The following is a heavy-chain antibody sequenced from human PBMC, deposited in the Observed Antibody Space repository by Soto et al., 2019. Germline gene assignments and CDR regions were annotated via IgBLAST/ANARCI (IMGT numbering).Heavy chain of an antibody. CDR3: ASGYCSSTSCYLTEGFWFDP. CDR2: MNPNIGNT. CDR1: GYTFTSYD. Sequence: ASVKVSCKASGYTFTSYDINWVRQATGQGLEWMGWMNPNIGNTDYAQKFQGRVAITADNSTSTAYMELSSLRSEDTAVYYCASGYCSSTSCYLTEGFWFDPWGQGTLVTVSS. D-gene: IGHD2-2*01. V-gene: IGHV1-8*01. J-gene: IGHJ5*02.